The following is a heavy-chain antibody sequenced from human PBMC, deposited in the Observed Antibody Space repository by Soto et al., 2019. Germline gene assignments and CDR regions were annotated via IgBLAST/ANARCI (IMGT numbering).Heavy chain of an antibody. Sequence: EVQLLESGGGLVQPGGSLRLSCAASGFTFSSYAMRWVRQAPVKGLEWVSAISGSGGSTYYADAVKGRFTISRDTSKNPLYLQMNSLRAEDTAVYYCAGRGSGGYYDYWGQGPLVTVSS. CDR1: GFTFSSYA. V-gene: IGHV3-23*01. CDR3: AGRGSGGYYDY. CDR2: ISGSGGST. J-gene: IGHJ4*02. D-gene: IGHD6-19*01.